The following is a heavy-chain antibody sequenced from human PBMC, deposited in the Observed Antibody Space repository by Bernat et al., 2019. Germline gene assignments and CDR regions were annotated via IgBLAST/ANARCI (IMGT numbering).Heavy chain of an antibody. D-gene: IGHD6-13*01. Sequence: EVQLLESGGGLVQPGGSLRLSCAASGFTFSSYAMSWVRQAPGKGLEWVSVISGSGGTTYYADSVKGRFTISRDNSENTLYLQMNGLRVEDTAVYYCARHGLAAAGGKYYFDYWGQGTLLSVSS. J-gene: IGHJ4*02. V-gene: IGHV3-23*01. CDR2: ISGSGGTT. CDR1: GFTFSSYA. CDR3: ARHGLAAAGGKYYFDY.